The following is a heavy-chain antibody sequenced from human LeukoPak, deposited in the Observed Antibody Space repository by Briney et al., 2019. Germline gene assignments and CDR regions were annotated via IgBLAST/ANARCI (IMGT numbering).Heavy chain of an antibody. Sequence: GGSPRLSCVASGFSLSYYSMNWVRQAPGKGLDWVSYISSSSTTIYYADSVKGRFTMSRDNAKNSLYLQMNSLRAEDSAVYYCVRDSRHVPAFWGQGILVTVSS. CDR3: VRDSRHVPAF. J-gene: IGHJ4*02. CDR2: ISSSSTTI. CDR1: GFSLSYYS. V-gene: IGHV3-48*04.